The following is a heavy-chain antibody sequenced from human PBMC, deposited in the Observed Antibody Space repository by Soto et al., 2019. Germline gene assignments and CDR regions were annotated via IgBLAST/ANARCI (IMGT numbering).Heavy chain of an antibody. Sequence: EVQLVESGGTLVKPGGSLRLSCAASGFVFSGFTMNWVRQVPGKGLQWVASISGSGETIYFEDSVKGRFTMSRDNARNSLFLHMNSPRADDTAVYYCARDGPLWAVDYWGPGTVVNVSA. D-gene: IGHD1-26*01. J-gene: IGHJ4*01. V-gene: IGHV3-21*01. CDR1: GFVFSGFT. CDR2: ISGSGETI. CDR3: ARDGPLWAVDY.